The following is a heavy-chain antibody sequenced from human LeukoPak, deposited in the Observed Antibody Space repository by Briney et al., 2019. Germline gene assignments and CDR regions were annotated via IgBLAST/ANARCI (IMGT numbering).Heavy chain of an antibody. J-gene: IGHJ4*02. CDR1: GFTFGSYS. D-gene: IGHD4-23*01. CDR2: ISSVSNAI. V-gene: IGHV3-48*04. CDR3: AKWVGTLGSLDY. Sequence: GSLRLSCAASGFTFGSYSMNWVRQAPGPRLGWLAYISSVSNAIYYADSVRGRVTIARDNAKNALYLQMNSLRAEDTAVYYCAKWVGTLGSLDYWGQGTLVTVSS.